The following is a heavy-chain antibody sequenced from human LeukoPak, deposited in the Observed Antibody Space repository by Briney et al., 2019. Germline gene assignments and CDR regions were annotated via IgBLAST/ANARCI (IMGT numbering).Heavy chain of an antibody. CDR3: ARTYDFGRGPPGDAFDN. V-gene: IGHV3-48*01. CDR2: IGARSGIT. D-gene: IGHD3-3*01. Sequence: GGCLRLSYAASGFTFTIFGLNWVRQAPGKGPEWVSYIGARSGITYYADSVQGRFTISRDDARESVFLQMDGLRVDDTAVYYCARTYDFGRGPPGDAFDNWGPGTWVIVSA. CDR1: GFTFTIFG. J-gene: IGHJ3*02.